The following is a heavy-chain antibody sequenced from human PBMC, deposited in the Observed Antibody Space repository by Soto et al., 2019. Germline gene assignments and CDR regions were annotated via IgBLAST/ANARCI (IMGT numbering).Heavy chain of an antibody. J-gene: IGHJ6*03. CDR3: ARGSAPITIFGVVMNYYYYYMDV. CDR2: MNPNSGNT. D-gene: IGHD3-3*01. CDR1: GYTFTSYD. V-gene: IGHV1-8*01. Sequence: QVQLVQSGAEVKKPGASVKVSCKASGYTFTSYDINWVRQATGQGLEWMGWMNPNSGNTGYAQKFQGRVTMTRNTSISTAYMELSSLRSEDTAVYYCARGSAPITIFGVVMNYYYYYMDVWGKGTTATVSS.